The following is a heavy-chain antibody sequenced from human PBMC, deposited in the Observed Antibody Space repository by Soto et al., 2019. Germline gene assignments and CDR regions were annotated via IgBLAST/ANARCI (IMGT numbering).Heavy chain of an antibody. J-gene: IGHJ4*02. Sequence: ASVKLSCKESGYRFTSYYMHWVRQAPGQGLEWMGIINPSGGSTSYEQKFQGRVTMTRDTSTSTVYMELSSLRSEDTAVYYCARSTTVTLFDYWGQGTLVTVSP. V-gene: IGHV1-46*03. CDR3: ARSTTVTLFDY. CDR1: GYRFTSYY. D-gene: IGHD4-17*01. CDR2: INPSGGST.